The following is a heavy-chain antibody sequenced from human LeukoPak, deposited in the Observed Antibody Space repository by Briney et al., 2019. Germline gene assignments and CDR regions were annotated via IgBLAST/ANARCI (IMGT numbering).Heavy chain of an antibody. CDR1: GYTFTCYY. CDR3: ARAGWDSTGPNTPWFDP. D-gene: IGHD2-2*01. V-gene: IGHV1-2*02. Sequence: AAVKVSCKASGYTFTCYYMHWVRQAPGQGGEWMGWINPNSGGTNYEQKFQGRVTMTRDTSISTAYMELIRLRSDDTAVYYCARAGWDSTGPNTPWFDPWGQGTLVTVSS. CDR2: INPNSGGT. J-gene: IGHJ5*02.